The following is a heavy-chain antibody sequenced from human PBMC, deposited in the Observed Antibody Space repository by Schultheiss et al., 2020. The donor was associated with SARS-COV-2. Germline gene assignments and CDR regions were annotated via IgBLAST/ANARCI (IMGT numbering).Heavy chain of an antibody. CDR1: GFTFSTYA. Sequence: GGSLRLSCSASGFTFSTYAMHWVRQAPGKGLVWVSRISGDGSNTNYADSVKGRFTISKDNAKNTLYLQMNSLTAEDTAVYYCTLLLRYFDWFDYWGQGTLVTVSS. D-gene: IGHD3-9*01. CDR3: TLLLRYFDWFDY. V-gene: IGHV3-74*01. CDR2: ISGDGSNT. J-gene: IGHJ5*01.